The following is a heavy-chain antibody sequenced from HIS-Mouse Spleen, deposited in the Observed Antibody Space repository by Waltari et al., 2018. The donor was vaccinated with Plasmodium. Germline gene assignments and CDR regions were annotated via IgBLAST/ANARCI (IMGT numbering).Heavy chain of an antibody. CDR3: ARVLGYKAAAGTFVEYFQH. D-gene: IGHD6-13*01. Sequence: QVQLVQSGAEVQKPGASVKVSCKASGYNFTGYYMHWVRPAPGQGLEWMGWINPNSGGTNYAQKFQGRVTMTRDTSISTAYMELSRLRSDDTAVYYCARVLGYKAAAGTFVEYFQHWGQGTLVTVSS. J-gene: IGHJ1*01. CDR2: INPNSGGT. V-gene: IGHV1-2*02. CDR1: GYNFTGYY.